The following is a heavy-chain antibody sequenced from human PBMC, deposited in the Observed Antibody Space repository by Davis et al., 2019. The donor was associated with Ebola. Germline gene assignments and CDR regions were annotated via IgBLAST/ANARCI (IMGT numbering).Heavy chain of an antibody. CDR3: ARDFGLAAAGTAFDY. Sequence: GGSLRLSCAASGFTFSTYSMSWVRQAPGKALEWVSSISSDSDYIYYADSAKGRFTISRDNSKNTLYLQMNSLRREDTALYYCARDFGLAAAGTAFDYWGQGTLVTVSS. CDR2: ISSDSDYI. D-gene: IGHD6-13*01. V-gene: IGHV3-21*01. J-gene: IGHJ4*02. CDR1: GFTFSTYS.